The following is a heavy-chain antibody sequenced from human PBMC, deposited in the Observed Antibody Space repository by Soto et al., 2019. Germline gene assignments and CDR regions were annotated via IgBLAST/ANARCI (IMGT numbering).Heavy chain of an antibody. CDR2: ISAYNGNT. Sequence: ASVKVSCKASGYTFTSYGISWVRQAPGQGLEWMGWISAYNGNTNYAQKPQGRVTMTTDTSTSTAYMELRSLRSDDTAVYYCARDVSVGPYYYGDYPNDYWGQGTLVTVSS. V-gene: IGHV1-18*04. J-gene: IGHJ4*02. D-gene: IGHD4-17*01. CDR1: GYTFTSYG. CDR3: ARDVSVGPYYYGDYPNDY.